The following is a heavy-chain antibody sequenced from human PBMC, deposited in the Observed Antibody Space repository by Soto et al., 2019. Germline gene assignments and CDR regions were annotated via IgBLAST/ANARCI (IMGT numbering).Heavy chain of an antibody. Sequence: QVQQVQSGAEVKKPGASVKVSCKASGYTFTSYGISWVRQAPGQGLEWMGWISAYNGNTNYAQKLQGRVTMTTDTSTSTAYMELRSLRSDDTAVYYCARSPYYYDSSGYSYYFDYWGQGTLVTVSS. CDR3: ARSPYYYDSSGYSYYFDY. V-gene: IGHV1-18*01. CDR2: ISAYNGNT. CDR1: GYTFTSYG. D-gene: IGHD3-22*01. J-gene: IGHJ4*02.